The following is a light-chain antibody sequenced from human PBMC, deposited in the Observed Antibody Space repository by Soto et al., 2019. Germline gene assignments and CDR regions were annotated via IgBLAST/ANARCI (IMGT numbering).Light chain of an antibody. J-gene: IGKJ4*01. CDR1: RGIAGS. V-gene: IGKV1-9*01. CDR3: QLVKSYPRT. Sequence: DIQLTQSPSFLSASVGDRVTITCRASRGIAGSLAWYQQKPGKPPKLLIYAESTLQSGVPSRFSGSGSGTRGTLTISSLQPEDFATYYCQLVKSYPRTFGGGTKVEIK. CDR2: AES.